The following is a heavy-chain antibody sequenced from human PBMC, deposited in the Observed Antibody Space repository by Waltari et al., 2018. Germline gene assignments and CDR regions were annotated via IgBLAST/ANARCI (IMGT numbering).Heavy chain of an antibody. D-gene: IGHD6-19*01. CDR1: GFSVSSSA. CDR3: ARTPIGSSGWTFYFDY. J-gene: IGHJ4*02. CDR2: IYSGGNT. V-gene: IGHV3-53*01. Sequence: EVQLVESGGGLIQPGGSLRLSCAASGFSVSSSAMSWVRQAPGKGLEWVSVIYSGGNTYYADSVKGRFTISRDNSKNTLYLQVNSLRAEDTAVYYCARTPIGSSGWTFYFDYWGQGTLVTVSS.